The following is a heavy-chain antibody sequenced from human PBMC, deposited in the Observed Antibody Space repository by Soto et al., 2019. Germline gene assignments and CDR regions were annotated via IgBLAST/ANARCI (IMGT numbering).Heavy chain of an antibody. J-gene: IGHJ2*01. Sequence: QVQLVQSGAEVKKPGASVKVSCKASGYAFPTYDINWVRQAPGQGLEWMGWMNPNSGNTGYAQKFQGRVTMTRDTSISTAYMELSSLRSNDTALYYCARGHCTGGGCRWNWIFDLWGRGTLVTVSS. CDR2: MNPNSGNT. CDR3: ARGHCTGGGCRWNWIFDL. D-gene: IGHD2-8*02. V-gene: IGHV1-8*01. CDR1: GYAFPTYD.